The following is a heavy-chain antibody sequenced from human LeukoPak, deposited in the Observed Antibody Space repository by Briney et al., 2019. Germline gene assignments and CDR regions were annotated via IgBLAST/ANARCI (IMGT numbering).Heavy chain of an antibody. CDR2: IRGSGGST. CDR3: ARDLHYYVAMDV. Sequence: PGGSLRLSCAASGFTFSSYGISWVRQAPGKGLEWVSSIRGSGGSTYYADSVKGRFAISRDNSKSMLFLQLNSLRAEDTALYYCARDLHYYVAMDVWGQGTTVTVSS. J-gene: IGHJ6*02. CDR1: GFTFSSYG. V-gene: IGHV3-23*01. D-gene: IGHD3-10*02.